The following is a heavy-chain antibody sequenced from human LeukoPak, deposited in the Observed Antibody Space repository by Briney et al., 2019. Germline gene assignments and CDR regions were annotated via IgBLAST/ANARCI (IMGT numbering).Heavy chain of an antibody. V-gene: IGHV1-18*01. J-gene: IGHJ4*02. CDR1: GYTFTSYG. D-gene: IGHD6-13*01. CDR2: ISAYNGKT. Sequence: ASVKVSCKASGYTFTSYGISWVRQAPGQGLEWMGWISAYNGKTNYAQKLQGRVTMTTDTSTSTAYMELRSLRSDDTAVYYCASSETYSSSWYGLDYWGQGTLVTVSS. CDR3: ASSETYSSSWYGLDY.